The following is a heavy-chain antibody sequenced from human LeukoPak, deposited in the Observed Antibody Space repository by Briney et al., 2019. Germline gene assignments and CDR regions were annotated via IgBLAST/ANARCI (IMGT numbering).Heavy chain of an antibody. V-gene: IGHV3-23*01. CDR3: ATFGALDAFDL. Sequence: HPGGSLRLSCAASEFTFNNYAMSWVRQAPGKGLEWVSAISGSAGGTYYADSVKGRFTISRDNAKNSLYLQMNSLRDEDTAVYYCATFGALDAFDLWGQGTMVTVSS. J-gene: IGHJ3*01. CDR2: ISGSAGGT. D-gene: IGHD1-26*01. CDR1: EFTFNNYA.